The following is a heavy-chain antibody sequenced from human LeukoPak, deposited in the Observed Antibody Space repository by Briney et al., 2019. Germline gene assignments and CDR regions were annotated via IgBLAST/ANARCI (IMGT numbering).Heavy chain of an antibody. Sequence: SETLSLTCTVSGGSFNNYYWSWVRQPPGKGLEWVGHIFYNGNTKYDPSLQSRVTISLDTSKSQISLKLSSVTAADTAAYYCGRQPSGFYEKSGYYPYFFDYWGQGILVTVSS. CDR1: GGSFNNYY. J-gene: IGHJ4*02. CDR2: IFYNGNT. D-gene: IGHD3-22*01. V-gene: IGHV4-59*08. CDR3: GRQPSGFYEKSGYYPYFFDY.